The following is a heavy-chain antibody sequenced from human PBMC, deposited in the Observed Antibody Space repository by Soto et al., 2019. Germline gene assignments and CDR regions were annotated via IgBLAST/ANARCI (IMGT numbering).Heavy chain of an antibody. CDR1: GYSFIDYW. CDR2: IYPGDSDT. V-gene: IGHV5-51*01. Sequence: PGESLKISCKGSGYSFIDYWIGGVRQMPGKGLEWMGVIYPGDSDTRYRPSFQGQVAISADKSISTAYLQWSSLKASDTAMYYCARDYCSGNTCYEFDYWGQGTQVTVSS. D-gene: IGHD2-15*01. CDR3: ARDYCSGNTCYEFDY. J-gene: IGHJ4*02.